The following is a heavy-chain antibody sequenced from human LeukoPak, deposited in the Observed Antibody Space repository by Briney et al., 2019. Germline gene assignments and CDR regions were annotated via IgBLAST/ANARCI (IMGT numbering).Heavy chain of an antibody. CDR3: VSICSTTSCLLDY. J-gene: IGHJ4*02. D-gene: IGHD2-2*01. Sequence: ASVKVSCKASGGTFSSYAISWVRQAPGQGLEWMGRINPNSGGTNYAQKFQGRVTMTRDTSISTAYMELSRLRSDDTAVYYCVSICSTTSCLLDYWGQGTLVTVSS. CDR1: GGTFSSYA. CDR2: INPNSGGT. V-gene: IGHV1-2*06.